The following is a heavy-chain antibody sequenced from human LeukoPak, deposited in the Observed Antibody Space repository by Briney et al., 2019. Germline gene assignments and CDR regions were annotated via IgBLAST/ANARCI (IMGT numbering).Heavy chain of an antibody. CDR3: ANALFDWSPPRDY. J-gene: IGHJ4*02. D-gene: IGHD3-9*01. CDR2: ISGSGGST. Sequence: GGSLRLSCAASGFTFSSYAMSWVRQAPGKGLEWVSAISGSGGSTYYADSVKGRFTISRDNSKNTLYLQMNSLRAEDTAVHYCANALFDWSPPRDYWGQGTLVTVSS. V-gene: IGHV3-23*01. CDR1: GFTFSSYA.